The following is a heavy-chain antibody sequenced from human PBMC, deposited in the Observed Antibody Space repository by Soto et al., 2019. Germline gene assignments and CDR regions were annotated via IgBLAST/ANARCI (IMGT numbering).Heavy chain of an antibody. D-gene: IGHD6-19*01. Sequence: EVQLVESGGGLVQPGGSLRLSCAASGFTFSSFSMNWVRQVPGKGLDWVSYISTSSSTIYYADSVKGRFTISRDNAKNALYLQMKSRGEEDTAVYYCARDGASSGCFDDWGERSMVTVS. CDR1: GFTFSSFS. CDR3: ARDGASSGCFDD. V-gene: IGHV3-48*02. J-gene: IGHJ4*02. CDR2: ISTSSSTI.